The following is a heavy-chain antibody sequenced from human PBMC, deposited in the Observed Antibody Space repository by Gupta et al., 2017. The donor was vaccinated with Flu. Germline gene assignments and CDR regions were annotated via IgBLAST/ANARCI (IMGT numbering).Heavy chain of an antibody. CDR1: GFTFSGST. V-gene: IGHV3-73*01. CDR3: ARGMDGGWFDP. D-gene: IGHD3/OR15-3a*01. Sequence: EVQLVESVGGLVPPGGSLQLSCAASGFTFSGSTPHCVLQASGKGLEWVSRSRSKANNYATVYAASVKGRFTISREDSRNTAYWQMNSLQTDDTAVYYCARGMDGGWFDPRGQGTLVTVSS. J-gene: IGHJ5*02. CDR2: SRSKANNYAT.